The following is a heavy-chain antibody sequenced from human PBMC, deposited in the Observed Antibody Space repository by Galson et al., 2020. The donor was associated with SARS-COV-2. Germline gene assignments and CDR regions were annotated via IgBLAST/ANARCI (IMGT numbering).Heavy chain of an antibody. CDR2: ISSSSSYT. Sequence: KIGESLKISCAASGFTFSDYYMSWIRQAPGKGLEWVSYISSSSSYTNYADSVKGRFTISRDNAKNSLYLQMNSLRAEDTAVYYCARVHDPADYFDYWGQGTLVTVSS. CDR1: GFTFSDYY. V-gene: IGHV3-11*06. J-gene: IGHJ4*02. CDR3: ARVHDPADYFDY.